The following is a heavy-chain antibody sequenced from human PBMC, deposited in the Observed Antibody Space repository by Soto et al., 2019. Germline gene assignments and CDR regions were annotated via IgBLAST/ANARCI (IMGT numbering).Heavy chain of an antibody. Sequence: QVQLVQSGAEVKEPGSSVKVSCKASGGTFSRYAISWVRQAPGQGLEWMGGIISIFGTANYAQKFQGRVTITADESTSTAYMELSSLRSEDTAVYYCARHVPAAGYYYGMDVWGHGTTVTVSS. V-gene: IGHV1-69*12. CDR3: ARHVPAAGYYYGMDV. D-gene: IGHD2-2*01. J-gene: IGHJ6*02. CDR1: GGTFSRYA. CDR2: IISIFGTA.